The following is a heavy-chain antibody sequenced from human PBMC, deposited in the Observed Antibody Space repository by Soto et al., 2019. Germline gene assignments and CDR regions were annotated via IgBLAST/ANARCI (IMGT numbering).Heavy chain of an antibody. J-gene: IGHJ4*02. V-gene: IGHV3-9*01. D-gene: IGHD6-19*01. CDR3: AKDERQWLVATDY. CDR2: ISWNSGSI. CDR1: GFTFDDYA. Sequence: PGGSLRLSCAASGFTFDDYAMHWVRQAPGKGLEWVSGISWNSGSIGYADSVKGRFTISRDNAKNSLYLQMNSLRAEDTALYYCAKDERQWLVATDYWGQGTLVTVSS.